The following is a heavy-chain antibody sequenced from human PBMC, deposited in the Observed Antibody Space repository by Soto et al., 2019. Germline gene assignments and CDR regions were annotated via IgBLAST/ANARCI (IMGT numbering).Heavy chain of an antibody. J-gene: IGHJ5*02. V-gene: IGHV3-30*02. CDR1: GFNFSNNG. CDR2: MSYDGSYT. CDR3: TIVRVADSVLDP. D-gene: IGHD3-10*02. Sequence: GGSLRLSFVGSGFNFSNNGMHWVRPTPGKGLEWVAFMSYDGSYTFYADAVKGRFSISRDNSKNTPFLQMSTLRTEDTAMYYCTIVRVADSVLDPWGQGTLVTVSS.